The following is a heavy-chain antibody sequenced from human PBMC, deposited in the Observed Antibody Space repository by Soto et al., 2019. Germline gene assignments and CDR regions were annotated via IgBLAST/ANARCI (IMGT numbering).Heavy chain of an antibody. D-gene: IGHD3-16*01. CDR1: GGTFSSYA. CDR3: ASDVDYVWGSPVWGWFDP. J-gene: IGHJ5*02. CDR2: IIPIFGTA. V-gene: IGHV1-69*13. Sequence: GASVKVSCKASGGTFSSYAISWVRPAPGQGLDWMGGIIPIFGTANYAQKFQGRVTMTGGESTSTAYMELSSLRSEDTAVYYCASDVDYVWGSPVWGWFDPWGQGTLVTVSS.